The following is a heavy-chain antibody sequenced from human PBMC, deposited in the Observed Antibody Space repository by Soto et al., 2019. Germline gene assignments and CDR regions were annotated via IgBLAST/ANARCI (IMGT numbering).Heavy chain of an antibody. V-gene: IGHV4-30-4*01. CDR1: DYSISNSDYY. Sequence: SETLSLTFTVSDYSISNSDYYGNWIRQSPGKGLEWIASIDYSGSTYYNPSLKSRVVISADTSKNLFSLKWRSVTAAEPALYFCARDGPSSSGFDVWGKGPPATAS. J-gene: IGHJ6*04. CDR3: ARDGPSSSGFDV. CDR2: IDYSGST.